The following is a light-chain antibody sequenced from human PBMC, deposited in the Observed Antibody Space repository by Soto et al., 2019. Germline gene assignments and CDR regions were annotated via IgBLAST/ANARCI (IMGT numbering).Light chain of an antibody. V-gene: IGKV1-5*03. J-gene: IGKJ1*01. CDR3: QQSDSYST. CDR1: QSISTW. Sequence: DIQMTQSPSTLSASVGDRVTITCRASQSISTWLAWYQQKPGKAPKLLIYKASSLESGVPSRFSGSGSGTEFTLTISSLQPDDFANYYCQQSDSYSTVGQGTKVDIK. CDR2: KAS.